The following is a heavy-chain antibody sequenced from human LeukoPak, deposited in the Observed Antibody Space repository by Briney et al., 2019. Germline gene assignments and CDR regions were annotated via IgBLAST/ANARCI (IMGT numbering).Heavy chain of an antibody. D-gene: IGHD3-3*02. CDR2: ISGSGGST. J-gene: IGHJ4*02. CDR3: AKGKSSIRSLYYFDY. Sequence: PGGSLRLSCAASGFTFSSYAMSWVRQAPGKGLEWVSAISGSGGSTYYADSVKGRFTISRDNSKNTLYLQMNSLRAEDTAVYYCAKGKSSIRSLYYFDYWGQGTLVTVSS. V-gene: IGHV3-23*01. CDR1: GFTFSSYA.